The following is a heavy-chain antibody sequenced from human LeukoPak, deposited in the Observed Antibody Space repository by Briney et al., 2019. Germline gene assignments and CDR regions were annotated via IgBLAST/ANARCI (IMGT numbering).Heavy chain of an antibody. D-gene: IGHD1-1*01. CDR3: AKLRELVTYYYYYGLDV. V-gene: IGHV3-30*18. CDR2: ISYDGVNK. Sequence: GGSLRLPCAASGFTFSNYGMHWVRQAPGKGLEWLALISYDGVNKYYADSVKGRFTISRDNSKNTLYLRMNSLRVEDTALYYCAKLRELVTYYYYYGLDVWGQGTTVTVSS. CDR1: GFTFSNYG. J-gene: IGHJ6*02.